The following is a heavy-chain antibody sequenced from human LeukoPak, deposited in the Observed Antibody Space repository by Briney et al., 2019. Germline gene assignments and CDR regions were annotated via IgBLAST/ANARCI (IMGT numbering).Heavy chain of an antibody. D-gene: IGHD3-10*01. V-gene: IGHV3-7*01. CDR1: GFTFSNYW. CDR3: ARDGMVRGVKRDYYGMDV. CDR2: IQQHGSET. Sequence: PGGSLRLSCEGSGFTFSNYWMSWVRQAPGKGLEWVANIQQHGSETYYGDSVKGRFTISRDNAKNSLYLQMNSLRAEDTAVYYCARDGMVRGVKRDYYGMDVWGQGTTVTVSS. J-gene: IGHJ6*02.